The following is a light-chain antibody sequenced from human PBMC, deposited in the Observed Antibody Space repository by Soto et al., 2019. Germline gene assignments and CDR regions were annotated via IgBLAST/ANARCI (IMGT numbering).Light chain of an antibody. CDR2: AS. J-gene: IGKJ3*01. V-gene: IGKV3-20*01. Sequence: EIVLTQSPGTLSLSPGERATLSCRARQSVSDSYLAWYQQKPGQAPRLLIYASSRPTGIPDRFSGSGSGTDFTLTISRLEPADFAVYYCQHYGTSALFGPGTKVDIK. CDR1: QSVSDSY. CDR3: QHYGTSAL.